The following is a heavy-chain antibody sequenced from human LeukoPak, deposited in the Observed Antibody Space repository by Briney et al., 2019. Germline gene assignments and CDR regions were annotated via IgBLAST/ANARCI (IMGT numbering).Heavy chain of an antibody. D-gene: IGHD1-26*01. V-gene: IGHV3-21*01. CDR1: GFTFDDYA. J-gene: IGHJ4*02. CDR3: ARDGLLGGATLNY. CDR2: ISSSSSYI. Sequence: PGGSLRLSCAASGFTFDDYAMHWVRQAPGKGLEWVSSISSSSSYIYYADSVKGRFTISRDNAKNSLYLQMNSLRAEDTAVYYCARDGLLGGATLNYWGQGTLVTVSS.